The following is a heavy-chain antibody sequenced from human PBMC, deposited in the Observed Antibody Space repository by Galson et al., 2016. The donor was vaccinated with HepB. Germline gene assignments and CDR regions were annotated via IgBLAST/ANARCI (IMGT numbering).Heavy chain of an antibody. CDR1: GYTFTGYY. J-gene: IGHJ4*02. D-gene: IGHD3-22*01. Sequence: SVKVSCKASGYTFTGYYIHWVRQAPGQGLEWMGWINPNSGGTNFVQKFQGWVTMTRDTSISTAYMELRRLRSDDTAVYYCARIGYDNSGYFPDFWGQGTLVTVSS. CDR2: INPNSGGT. CDR3: ARIGYDNSGYFPDF. V-gene: IGHV1-2*04.